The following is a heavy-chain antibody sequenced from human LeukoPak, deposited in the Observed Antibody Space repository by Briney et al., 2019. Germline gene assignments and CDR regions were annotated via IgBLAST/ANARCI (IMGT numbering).Heavy chain of an antibody. CDR2: LKCKTDGGAT. CDR1: GFTFTNAW. Sequence: GGSLRLSCAASGFTFTNAWMSWVRQAPGKGLEWVGRLKCKTDGGATEYAAAVKGRFTISRDDSENTVYLQMNSLKTEDTAVYYCTRQQLVFDFWGQGSLVTVSS. J-gene: IGHJ4*02. CDR3: TRQQLVFDF. D-gene: IGHD6-13*01. V-gene: IGHV3-15*01.